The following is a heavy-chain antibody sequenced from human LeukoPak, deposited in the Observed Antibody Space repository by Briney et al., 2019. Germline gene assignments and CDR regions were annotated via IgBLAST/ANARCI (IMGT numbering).Heavy chain of an antibody. CDR1: GGSISSSNW. CDR3: AVAVAGTPLDY. V-gene: IGHV4-4*02. Sequence: SETLTLTCAVSGGSISSSNWWSWVRQPPGKGLEWIWEIYHSGSTNYNPSLKSRVTISVDKSKNQFSLKLSSVTAADTAVYYCAVAVAGTPLDYWGQGTLVTVSS. CDR2: IYHSGST. J-gene: IGHJ4*02. D-gene: IGHD6-19*01.